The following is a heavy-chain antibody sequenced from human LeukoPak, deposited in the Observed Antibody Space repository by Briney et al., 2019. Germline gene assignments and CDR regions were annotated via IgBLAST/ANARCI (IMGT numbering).Heavy chain of an antibody. J-gene: IGHJ3*02. V-gene: IGHV3-9*01. CDR2: ISWNSGKI. CDR1: GFTFEDYA. CDR3: AKESGSGSYSAFDI. D-gene: IGHD3-10*01. Sequence: GRSLRLSCAASGFTFEDYAMHWVRQAPGKGLEWVSGISWNSGKIGYADFVKGRLTISKDYGKNSLYLQMNSLRAEDTALYYCAKESGSGSYSAFDIWGQGTMVTVSS.